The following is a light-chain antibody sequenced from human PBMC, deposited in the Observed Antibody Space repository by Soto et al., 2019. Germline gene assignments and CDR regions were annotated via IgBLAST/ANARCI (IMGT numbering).Light chain of an antibody. V-gene: IGLV2-14*01. CDR3: SSYTASTTYV. Sequence: QSALTQPASVSGSPGQSITISCTGTSSDVGGYNYVSWYQHHPGKAPKLIIYDVSDRPSGVSNRFSGSKSGNTASLTISGLQAEDEADYYCSSYTASTTYVFGTGTKGTVL. CDR1: SSDVGGYNY. J-gene: IGLJ1*01. CDR2: DVS.